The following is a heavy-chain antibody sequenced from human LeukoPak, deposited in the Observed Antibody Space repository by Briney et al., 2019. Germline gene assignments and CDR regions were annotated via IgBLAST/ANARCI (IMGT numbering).Heavy chain of an antibody. D-gene: IGHD6-13*01. CDR3: ARELRGSSRYMDV. CDR1: GGSISSYY. Sequence: SETLSLTCTVSGGSISSYYWSRIRQPPGKGLEWIGYIYYSGSTNYNPSLKSRVTISVDTSKNQFSLKLSSVTAADTAVYYCARELRGSSRYMDVWGKGTTVTVSS. CDR2: IYYSGST. V-gene: IGHV4-59*01. J-gene: IGHJ6*03.